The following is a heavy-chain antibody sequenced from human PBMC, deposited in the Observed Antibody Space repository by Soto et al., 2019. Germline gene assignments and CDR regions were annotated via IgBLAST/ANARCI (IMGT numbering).Heavy chain of an antibody. CDR3: AREGGGYGLFDS. CDR2: FYPNRMR. V-gene: IGHV4-30-2*01. J-gene: IGHJ4*02. D-gene: IGHD5-18*01. CDR1: GGSISNAAYS. Sequence: SETLSLTCTVSGGSISNAAYSWSWIRQQTGKCLEVIGYFYPNRMRFYNPSLRSRITISIGMSNVQCSLNMRSVPAADTAVYYCAREGGGYGLFDSWGQGNLVTVSS.